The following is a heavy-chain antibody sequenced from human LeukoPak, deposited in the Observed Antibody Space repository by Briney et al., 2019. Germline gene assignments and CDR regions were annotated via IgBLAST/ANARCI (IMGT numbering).Heavy chain of an antibody. CDR2: IGGGGRDT. Sequence: PGGSLRLSCEASGFTFSSYAMSWVRQAPGKGLEWLSTIGGGGRDTFYADSVKGRFTVSRDNSKNTLYLQMSSLRAEDTAVYFCAKNRGANYYNYYMDVWGKGTTVTVSS. V-gene: IGHV3-23*01. J-gene: IGHJ6*03. CDR1: GFTFSSYA. D-gene: IGHD4/OR15-4a*01. CDR3: AKNRGANYYNYYMDV.